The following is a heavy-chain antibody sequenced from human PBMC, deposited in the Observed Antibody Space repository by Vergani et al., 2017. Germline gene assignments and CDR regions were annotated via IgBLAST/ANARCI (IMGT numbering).Heavy chain of an antibody. J-gene: IGHJ1*01. CDR2: IYPGDSDT. V-gene: IGHV5-51*01. D-gene: IGHD2-15*01. CDR3: ASSRYCNGGSCYGTEFFQG. Sequence: EVQLVQSGAEVKKPGESLTISCKGSGYSFTSYWIGWVRQMPGKGLEWMGIIYPGDSDTRYSPSFQGQVTISADKSNSTAYLQWSSLKASDAAMYYCASSRYCNGGSCYGTEFFQGWGQGTLVAVSS. CDR1: GYSFTSYW.